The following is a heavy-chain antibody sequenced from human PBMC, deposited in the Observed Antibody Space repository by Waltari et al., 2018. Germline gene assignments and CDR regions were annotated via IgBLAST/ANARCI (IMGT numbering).Heavy chain of an antibody. CDR3: ARGRITMVRGVNGAFDI. CDR1: GGSFSGYY. Sequence: QVQLQQWGAGLLKPSETLSLTCAVYGGSFSGYYWSWIRQPPGKGLEWIGEINQSGRTNYNPSRKSRVTRSVDTSKNQFSLKLSSVTAADTAVYYGARGRITMVRGVNGAFDIWGQGTMVTVSS. V-gene: IGHV4-34*01. J-gene: IGHJ3*02. CDR2: INQSGRT. D-gene: IGHD3-10*01.